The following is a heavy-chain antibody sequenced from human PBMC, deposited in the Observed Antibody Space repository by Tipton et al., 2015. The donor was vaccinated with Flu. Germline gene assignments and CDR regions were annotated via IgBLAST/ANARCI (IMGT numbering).Heavy chain of an antibody. Sequence: GLVKPSETLSLTCTVSGDSIRSDYYWGWIRQPPGKGLEWIGNIFHTGNTYYNPSLKSRVSISIDTSKNQFSLNMRSVTAADMAVYYRARRDYSNYVSDPKSWFGPWGQGTLVAVSA. CDR2: IFHTGNT. CDR1: GDSIRSDYY. V-gene: IGHV4-38-2*02. J-gene: IGHJ5*02. D-gene: IGHD4-11*01. CDR3: ARRDYSNYVSDPKSWFGP.